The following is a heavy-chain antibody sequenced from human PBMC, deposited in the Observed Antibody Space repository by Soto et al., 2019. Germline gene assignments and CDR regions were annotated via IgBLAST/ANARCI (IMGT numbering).Heavy chain of an antibody. V-gene: IGHV4-34*01. D-gene: IGHD2-21*02. CDR1: GGSFSGYY. CDR3: ARADRTLVTSYSLDV. Sequence: ETQSLTCAVYGGSFSGYYWTWTRQPPRKGLEWIGEINHSGTINFNPSLKSRLTISLDTSKKHFSLKLSSVTDADTAAYYCARADRTLVTSYSLDVWGQGTTVT. J-gene: IGHJ6*02. CDR2: INHSGTI.